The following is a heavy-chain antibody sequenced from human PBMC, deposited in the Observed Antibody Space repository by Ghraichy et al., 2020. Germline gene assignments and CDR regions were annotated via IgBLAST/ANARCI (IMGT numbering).Heavy chain of an antibody. V-gene: IGHV3-74*01. Sequence: GGSLRLSCAASGFTLSSYWMHWVRQAPGKGLVWVSRIKSDGSSIIYADSVKGRFTISRDNAKNTLYLQMNSLRADDTAVYYCAREYCSGGSCFIGTGGSHMEYWGHGTLVSGSS. CDR2: IKSDGSSI. CDR1: GFTLSSYW. J-gene: IGHJ4*01. D-gene: IGHD2-15*01. CDR3: AREYCSGGSCFIGTGGSHMEY.